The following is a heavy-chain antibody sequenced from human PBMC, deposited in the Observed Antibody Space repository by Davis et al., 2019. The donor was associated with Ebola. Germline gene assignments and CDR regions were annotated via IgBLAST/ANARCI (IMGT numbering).Heavy chain of an antibody. CDR1: GFTFSDYY. CDR3: AKEKGETYHYGSGSYEDY. CDR2: IGPSGNSF. J-gene: IGHJ4*02. Sequence: PGGSLRLSCEVSGFTFSDYYMSWIRQAPGKGLEWISYIGPSGNSFYCADSVKGRFTISRDNAKNSLYLQMNSLGAEDTAVYYGAKEKGETYHYGSGSYEDYWGQGTLVTVSS. V-gene: IGHV3-11*04. D-gene: IGHD3-10*01.